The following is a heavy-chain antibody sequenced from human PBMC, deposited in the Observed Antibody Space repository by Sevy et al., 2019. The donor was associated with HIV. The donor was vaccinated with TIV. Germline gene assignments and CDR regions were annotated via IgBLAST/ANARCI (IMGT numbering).Heavy chain of an antibody. Sequence: GGSLRLSCAVSGFTFNNAWMNWVRQAPGTGLQWVGLIKSKIDGETTDYAAPVKGKFTISRDDSKNTLFLQMNSLKIEDTAVYYCATAPGYYDSAPFDYWGPGTLVTVSS. CDR2: IKSKIDGETT. V-gene: IGHV3-15*01. J-gene: IGHJ4*02. D-gene: IGHD3-22*01. CDR3: ATAPGYYDSAPFDY. CDR1: GFTFNNAW.